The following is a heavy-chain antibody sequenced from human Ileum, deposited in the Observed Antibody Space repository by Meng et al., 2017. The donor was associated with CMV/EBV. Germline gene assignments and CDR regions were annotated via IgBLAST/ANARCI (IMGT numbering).Heavy chain of an antibody. CDR3: ARTGRFGSYYFDY. CDR2: VYSTGST. CDR1: GGSISSYY. D-gene: IGHD3-10*01. V-gene: IGHV4-59*01. J-gene: IGHJ4*02. Sequence: VQAPDSAPGLVKPSVTLSLTCSVSGGSISSYYWSWIRQAPGKGLEWIGSVYSTGSTNYSPSLRSRVTISVDTSRNQFSLRLSSVTAADTAVYYCARTGRFGSYYFDYWGQGTLVTVSS.